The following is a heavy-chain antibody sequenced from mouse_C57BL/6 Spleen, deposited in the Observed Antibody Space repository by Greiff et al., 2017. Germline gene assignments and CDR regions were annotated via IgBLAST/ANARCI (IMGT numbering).Heavy chain of an antibody. J-gene: IGHJ1*03. Sequence: EVQLVESGGGLVKPGGSLKLSCAASGFTFSSYTMSWVRQTPEKRLEWVATISGGGGNTYYPDSVKGRFTISRDYAKNTLYLQMSSVRSEDTALYYCARQTRVHLGYFDVWGTGTTVTVSS. CDR2: ISGGGGNT. CDR3: ARQTRVHLGYFDV. V-gene: IGHV5-9*01. CDR1: GFTFSSYT.